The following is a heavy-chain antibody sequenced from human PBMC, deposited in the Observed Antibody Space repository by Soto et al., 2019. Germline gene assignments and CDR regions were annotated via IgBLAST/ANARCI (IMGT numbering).Heavy chain of an antibody. D-gene: IGHD6-19*01. CDR2: INIDGSRT. CDR3: AVAVAGPTAIGY. J-gene: IGHJ4*02. Sequence: EVQLVESGGGLVQPGGSLRLSCAASGFTFSSYWMHWVRQAPGKGLVWVSRINIDGSRTSYADSVKGRFTISSDNAKNTLYLQMTSLRAEDTAVYYCAVAVAGPTAIGYWGQGTLVTVSS. V-gene: IGHV3-74*01. CDR1: GFTFSSYW.